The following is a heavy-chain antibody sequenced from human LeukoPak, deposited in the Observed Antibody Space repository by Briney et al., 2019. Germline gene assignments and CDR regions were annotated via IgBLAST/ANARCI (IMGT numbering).Heavy chain of an antibody. D-gene: IGHD3-10*01. CDR3: ARSYGSGSYSEY. CDR1: GYSFNTHW. Sequence: GEALKISCKGSGYSFNTHWIGWVRQMPGKGLEWMGIIYPGDSDTTYSPSFQGQVTISADKSISTAYLQWSSLKASDTAMYYCARSYGSGSYSEYWGQGTLVTVSS. V-gene: IGHV5-51*01. CDR2: IYPGDSDT. J-gene: IGHJ4*02.